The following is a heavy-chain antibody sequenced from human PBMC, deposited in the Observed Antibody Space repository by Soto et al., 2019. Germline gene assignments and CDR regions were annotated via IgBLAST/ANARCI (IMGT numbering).Heavy chain of an antibody. CDR1: GFTFSSYA. CDR3: ARTGMVYAQGSFDY. Sequence: GGSLRLSCAASGFTFSSYAMHWVRQAPGKGLEWVAVISYDGSNKYYADSVKGRFTISRDNSKNTLYLQMNSLRAEDTAVYYCARTGMVYAQGSFDYWGQGTLVTVSS. CDR2: ISYDGSNK. D-gene: IGHD2-8*01. J-gene: IGHJ4*02. V-gene: IGHV3-30-3*01.